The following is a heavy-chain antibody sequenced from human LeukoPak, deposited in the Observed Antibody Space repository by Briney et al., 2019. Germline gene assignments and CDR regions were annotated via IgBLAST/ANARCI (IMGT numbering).Heavy chain of an antibody. Sequence: GGSLRLSCAASGLTFSGYWMSWVRQAPGKGLEWVANINQGASEKYYVDSVRGRFTISRDNAKKSVTLQMNSLRVDDTAVYYCASAGGPFDHCGQPTVVTVAS. CDR2: INQGASEK. D-gene: IGHD1-1*01. V-gene: IGHV3-7*01. CDR1: GLTFSGYW. J-gene: IGHJ4*02. CDR3: ASAGGPFDH.